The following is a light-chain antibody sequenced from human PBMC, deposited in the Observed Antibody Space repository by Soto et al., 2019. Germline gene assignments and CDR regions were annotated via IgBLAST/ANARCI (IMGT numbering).Light chain of an antibody. CDR1: QSISNW. CDR2: TAS. Sequence: DIQMTQSPSTLSASVVDRVTITCRASQSISNWLAWYQQKPGKAPKVLIYTASSLGSGVPSRFSGGGSGTEFTLTISSLQSDDFATYYCQQYNNYPWTFGQGTKVDIK. V-gene: IGKV1-5*03. J-gene: IGKJ1*01. CDR3: QQYNNYPWT.